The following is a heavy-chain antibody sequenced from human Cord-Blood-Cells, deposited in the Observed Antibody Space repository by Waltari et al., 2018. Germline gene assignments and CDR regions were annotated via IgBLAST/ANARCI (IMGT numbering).Heavy chain of an antibody. J-gene: IGHJ4*02. CDR3: AKDGFRWTDFDY. CDR2: ISYDGRNK. Sequence: QVQLVESGGGVVQLGRSLRLSCAAAGFTFRSYGMHRGRQAPGKGLEWVAVISYDGRNKYYADSVKGRFTISRDNSKNTLYLQMNSLRAEDTAVYYCAKDGFRWTDFDYWGQGTLVTVSS. CDR1: GFTFRSYG. V-gene: IGHV3-30*18. D-gene: IGHD2-15*01.